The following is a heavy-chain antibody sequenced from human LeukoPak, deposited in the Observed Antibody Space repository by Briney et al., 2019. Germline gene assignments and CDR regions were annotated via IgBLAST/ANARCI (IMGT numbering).Heavy chain of an antibody. CDR1: GFTFSNYA. V-gene: IGHV3-23*01. Sequence: GGSLRLSCAASGFTFSNYAMSWVRQAPGKGLEWVSGISGSGDSTYSADSVKGRFTISRDNFKNTLYLRMKSLRADDTAMYYCARDYYYGSGRPILYYYYYYMDVWGKGTTVTVSS. J-gene: IGHJ6*03. CDR2: ISGSGDST. CDR3: ARDYYYGSGRPILYYYYYYMDV. D-gene: IGHD3-10*01.